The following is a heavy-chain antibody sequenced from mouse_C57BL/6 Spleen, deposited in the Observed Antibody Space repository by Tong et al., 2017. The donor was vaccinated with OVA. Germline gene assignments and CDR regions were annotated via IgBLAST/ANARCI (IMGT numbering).Heavy chain of an antibody. CDR1: GFSLTSYG. V-gene: IGHV2-3*01. J-gene: IGHJ3*01. CDR3: ASRSTTGAWFAY. Sequence: VQLQESGPGLVAPSQSLSITCTVSGFSLTSYGVSWVRQPPGKGLEWLGVIWGEGSTNYHSAFISRLSISKDNSKMQVYLKLNILQTDDTATYYCASRSTTGAWFAYWGQGTLVTVSA. D-gene: IGHD2-4*01. CDR2: IWGEGST.